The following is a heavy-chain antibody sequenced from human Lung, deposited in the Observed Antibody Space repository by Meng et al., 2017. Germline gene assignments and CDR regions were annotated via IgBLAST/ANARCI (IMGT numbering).Heavy chain of an antibody. CDR2: ISSSSA. CDR3: ARGRVVVAATPSDY. J-gene: IGHJ4*02. V-gene: IGHV3-21*01. Sequence: VQLVESGGGLVKPGGSLSLSCAASGFTFSSYSMNWVRQAPGKGLEWVSSISSSSAYADSVKGRFTISRDNAKNSLYLQMNSLRAEDTAVYYCARGRVVVAATPSDYWGQGTLVTVSS. CDR1: GFTFSSYS. D-gene: IGHD2-15*01.